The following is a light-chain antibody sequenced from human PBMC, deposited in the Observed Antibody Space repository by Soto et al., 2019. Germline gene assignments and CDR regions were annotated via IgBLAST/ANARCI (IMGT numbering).Light chain of an antibody. CDR1: QSISSK. Sequence: EIKIEQSPDTLSVSPGERATLSCRASQSISSKLAWYQQRPRQAPRLLIYGASTRGTGVPDRCRGGGSGTEFTLTIRGLQCANFAVYCCQQYDKWPPTFGGGTKVEIK. CDR2: GAS. J-gene: IGKJ4*01. CDR3: QQYDKWPPT. V-gene: IGKV3-15*01.